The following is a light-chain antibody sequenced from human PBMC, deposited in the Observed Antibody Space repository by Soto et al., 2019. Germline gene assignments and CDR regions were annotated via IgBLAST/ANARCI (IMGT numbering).Light chain of an antibody. CDR2: GAS. CDR3: QQFGSSIPHT. V-gene: IGKV3-20*01. CDR1: QSVSNDF. J-gene: IGKJ2*01. Sequence: EIVLTQSPGILSLSPGERATLSCRASQSVSNDFLAWYQQKPGQAPRLLIYGASTRATGIPDRFSGSGSGTDFTLTISRLEPEDFGVYYCQQFGSSIPHTFGQGTKLEIK.